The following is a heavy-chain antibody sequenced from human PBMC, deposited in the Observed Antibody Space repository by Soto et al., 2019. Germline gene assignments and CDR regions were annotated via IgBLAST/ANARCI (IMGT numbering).Heavy chain of an antibody. V-gene: IGHV3-74*01. CDR1: GFIFSSYW. D-gene: IGHD1-1*01. CDR2: ISGDGSTA. J-gene: IGHJ4*02. CDR3: ARATYWMDY. Sequence: GGSLRLSCAASGFIFSSYWMHWFRQAPGKGLVWVSRISGDGSTAYFADSVKGRFTLSRDNAKNTLYLQMNSLRDEDTAVYYCARATYWMDYWGQGTLVTVSS.